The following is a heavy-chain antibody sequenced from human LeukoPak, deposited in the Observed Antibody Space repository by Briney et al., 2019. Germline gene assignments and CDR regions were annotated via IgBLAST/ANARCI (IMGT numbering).Heavy chain of an antibody. Sequence: KPSETLSLTCAVYGGSFSGYYWSWIRQPPGKGLEWIGEINHSGSTNYNPSLKSRVTISVDTSKNQFSLKLSSVTAADTAVYYCARHVLLWFGELSHFDYWGQGTLVTVSS. CDR3: ARHVLLWFGELSHFDY. CDR2: INHSGST. V-gene: IGHV4-34*01. J-gene: IGHJ4*02. CDR1: GGSFSGYY. D-gene: IGHD3-10*01.